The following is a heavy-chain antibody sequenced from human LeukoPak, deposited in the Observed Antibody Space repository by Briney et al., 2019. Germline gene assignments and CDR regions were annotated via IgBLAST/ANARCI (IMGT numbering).Heavy chain of an antibody. V-gene: IGHV3-74*01. D-gene: IGHD3-10*01. CDR2: INHDGSSA. CDR1: GFTFSTYW. Sequence: GGSLRLSCAASGFTFSTYWMPWVRQAPGKGLVWVSRINHDGSSAIYADSVKGRFTISRDNAKNKLYLQMNSLRAEDTAVYYCTRSRDYNSGSYPGFWGQGILVTVSS. CDR3: TRSRDYNSGSYPGF. J-gene: IGHJ4*02.